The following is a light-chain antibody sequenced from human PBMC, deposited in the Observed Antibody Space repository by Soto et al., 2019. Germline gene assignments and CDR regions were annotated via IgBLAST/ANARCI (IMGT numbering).Light chain of an antibody. CDR2: EVS. CDR3: ASHGASNV. CDR1: DSDVGGHNY. Sequence: QSVLPQPPSASGSPGESVTISCTGTDSDVGGHNYVSWYQQHPGRAPKLIIYEVSKRPSGVPDRFSGSKSGSTASLTVSGLQAEDEADYYCASHGASNVFGTGTKVTVL. V-gene: IGLV2-8*01. J-gene: IGLJ1*01.